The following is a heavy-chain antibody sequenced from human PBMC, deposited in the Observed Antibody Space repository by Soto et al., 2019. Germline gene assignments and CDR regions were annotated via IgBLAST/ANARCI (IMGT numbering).Heavy chain of an antibody. V-gene: IGHV3-30-3*01. CDR2: ISYDGSNK. CDR3: ARATTVTTTGY. CDR1: GFTFSSYA. D-gene: IGHD4-17*01. Sequence: QVQLVESGGGVVQPGRSLRLSCAASGFTFSSYAMHWVRQAPGKGLEWAAVISYDGSNKYYADSVKGRFTISRDNSKNTLYLQMNSLRAEDTAVYYCARATTVTTTGYWGQGTLVTVSS. J-gene: IGHJ4*02.